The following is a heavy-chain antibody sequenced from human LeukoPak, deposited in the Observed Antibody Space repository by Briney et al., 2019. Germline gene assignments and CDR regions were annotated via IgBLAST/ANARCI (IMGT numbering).Heavy chain of an antibody. Sequence: ASVKVSCKASGYTFTGYYMHWVRQAPGQGLEWMGRINPNSGGTNYAQKFQGRVTMTRDTSISTAYMELSRLRSEDTAVYYCATVPGYYDSSGYPLDYWGQGTLVTVSS. CDR1: GYTFTGYY. J-gene: IGHJ4*02. CDR3: ATVPGYYDSSGYPLDY. V-gene: IGHV1-2*06. CDR2: INPNSGGT. D-gene: IGHD3-22*01.